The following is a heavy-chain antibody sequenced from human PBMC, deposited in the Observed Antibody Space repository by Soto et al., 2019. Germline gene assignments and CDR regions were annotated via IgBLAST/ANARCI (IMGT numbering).Heavy chain of an antibody. CDR1: GGSFSDYY. J-gene: IGHJ4*02. CDR3: AWHYSAGNYYSPINY. D-gene: IGHD3-10*01. V-gene: IGHV4-34*01. Sequence: PSETLSLTCVVYGGSFSDYYWSWIRQPPGKGLEWIGTIYYSGATHYNASLKSRATISVDTSKNQFFLKLSFVTAAYTAVYFCAWHYSAGNYYSPINYWGQGALVTVSS. CDR2: IYYSGAT.